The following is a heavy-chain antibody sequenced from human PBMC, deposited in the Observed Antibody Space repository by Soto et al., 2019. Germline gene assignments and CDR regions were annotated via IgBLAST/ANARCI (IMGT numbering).Heavy chain of an antibody. V-gene: IGHV3-48*02. CDR1: GFTFSSYS. CDR2: ISSSISTM. Sequence: EVQLVESGGGLVQPGGSKRLSCAASGFTFSSYSMNWVRQAPGKGLEWLSNISSSISTMHYADSVKGRFTISRDNAKNSLYLQITSLRDEDTAVYYCAREVRDTAVADFDYWGQGTLVTVSS. CDR3: AREVRDTAVADFDY. J-gene: IGHJ4*02. D-gene: IGHD5-18*01.